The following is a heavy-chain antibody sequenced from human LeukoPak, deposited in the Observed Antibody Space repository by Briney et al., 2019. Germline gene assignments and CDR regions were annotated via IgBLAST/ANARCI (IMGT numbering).Heavy chain of an antibody. J-gene: IGHJ6*03. D-gene: IGHD3-22*01. CDR2: ISGSGGST. CDR1: GFTFSSYA. CDR3: AKRASRPMIVVVINPGYYMDV. V-gene: IGHV3-23*01. Sequence: PGGSLRLSCAASGFTFSSYAMSWVRQVPGKGLEWVSAISGSGGSTYYADSVKGRFTISRDNSKNTLYLQMNSLRAEDTAVYYCAKRASRPMIVVVINPGYYMDVWGKGTTVTVSS.